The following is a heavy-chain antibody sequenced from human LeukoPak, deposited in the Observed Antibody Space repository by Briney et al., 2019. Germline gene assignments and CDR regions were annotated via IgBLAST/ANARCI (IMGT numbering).Heavy chain of an antibody. CDR2: IDRNGVGT. CDR3: ARNGAVGTTNYFYMDV. Sequence: GGSLRLSCAASGFTFSNYAMHWVRQAPGKGLEFVSAIDRNGVGTYYANSVQGRFTISRDNSKNTLYLQMGSLRPEDMAIYFCARNGAVGTTNYFYMDVWGKGTTVTISS. D-gene: IGHD1-26*01. CDR1: GFTFSNYA. J-gene: IGHJ6*03. V-gene: IGHV3-64*01.